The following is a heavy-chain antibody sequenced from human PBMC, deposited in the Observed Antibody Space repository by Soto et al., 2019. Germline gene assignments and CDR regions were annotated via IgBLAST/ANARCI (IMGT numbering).Heavy chain of an antibody. V-gene: IGHV4-39*01. J-gene: IGHJ4*02. Sequence: SETLSLTCTFSGGSISSSSYCWGWIRQPPGKGLEWIGSIYYSGSTYYNPSLKSRVTISVDTSKNQFSLKLSSVTATDTAVYYCARARSASGSLYFDYWGQGTLVTVSS. CDR1: GGSISSSSYC. CDR2: IYYSGST. D-gene: IGHD3-10*01. CDR3: ARARSASGSLYFDY.